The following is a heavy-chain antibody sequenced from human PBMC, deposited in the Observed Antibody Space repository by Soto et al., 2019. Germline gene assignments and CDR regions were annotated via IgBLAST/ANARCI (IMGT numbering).Heavy chain of an antibody. CDR2: MNPNSGNA. J-gene: IGHJ4*02. CDR1: GYTFTSYD. D-gene: IGHD3-22*01. Sequence: SVKVSLKASGYTFTSYDIDWVRQATGQGLEWMGWMNPNSGNAGYAQKFQGRVTMTRNTSISTAYMELSSLRSEDTAVYYCARGGPYYDSSGYYYRHWGQGTLVTVSS. V-gene: IGHV1-8*01. CDR3: ARGGPYYDSSGYYYRH.